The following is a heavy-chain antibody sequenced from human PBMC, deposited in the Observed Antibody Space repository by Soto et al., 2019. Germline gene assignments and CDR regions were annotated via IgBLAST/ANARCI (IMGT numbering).Heavy chain of an antibody. CDR1: GFTFSSYG. V-gene: IGHV3-33*01. Sequence: QVQLVESGGGVVQPGRSLRLSCAASGFTFSSYGMHWVRQAPVKGPEWGAVIWYDGSNNDYADSVKGRFTLSRDNSKNTLYLQMNSLRAEDTAVYYCARDWEYQLPEEGYGMDVWGQGATVTVSS. J-gene: IGHJ6*02. D-gene: IGHD2-2*01. CDR3: ARDWEYQLPEEGYGMDV. CDR2: IWYDGSNN.